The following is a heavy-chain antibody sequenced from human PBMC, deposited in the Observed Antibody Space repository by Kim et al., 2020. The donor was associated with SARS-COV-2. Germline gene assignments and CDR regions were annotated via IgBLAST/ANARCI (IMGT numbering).Heavy chain of an antibody. CDR3: ARSAHFWSGHYLDL. V-gene: IGHV1-2*02. Sequence: ASVKVSCKASGYTFTDYYIHWVRQAPGQGLEWMGWINPYSGDTNYAQKFRGRVTMTRDTSISTPYVELTSLRSDDTAVYYCARSAHFWSGHYLDLWGQGTLITVSP. J-gene: IGHJ5*02. CDR2: INPYSGDT. D-gene: IGHD3-3*01. CDR1: GYTFTDYY.